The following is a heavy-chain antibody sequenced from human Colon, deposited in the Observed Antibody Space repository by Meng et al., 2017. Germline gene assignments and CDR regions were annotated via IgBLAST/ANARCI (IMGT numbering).Heavy chain of an antibody. J-gene: IGHJ4*02. V-gene: IGHV4-4*02. CDR3: ARHISILGQRGFDY. CDR2: FFHTGRT. CDR1: GGSISSNW. D-gene: IGHD3/OR15-3a*01. Sequence: QVQLQESGLGLVKPSGTLSLTCAVSGGSISSNWWSWVRQPPGKGLEWIGEFFHTGRTNYDPSLKSRVTISVDKSNNQFSLKLTSVTAADTAVYYCARHISILGQRGFDYWGQGTLVTVSS.